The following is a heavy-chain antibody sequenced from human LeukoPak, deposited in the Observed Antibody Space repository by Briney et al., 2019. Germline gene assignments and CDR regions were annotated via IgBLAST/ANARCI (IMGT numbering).Heavy chain of an antibody. CDR2: IYPGDSDT. J-gene: IGHJ3*02. Sequence: GESLKISCKGSGYSFTSYWIGWVRQMPGKGLEWMGIIYPGDSDTRYSPSFQGQVTISADKSISTAYLQWSSLKASDTAMYYCATQGGGYSGYAYAFDIRGQGTMVTVSS. D-gene: IGHD5-12*01. CDR3: ATQGGGYSGYAYAFDI. V-gene: IGHV5-51*01. CDR1: GYSFTSYW.